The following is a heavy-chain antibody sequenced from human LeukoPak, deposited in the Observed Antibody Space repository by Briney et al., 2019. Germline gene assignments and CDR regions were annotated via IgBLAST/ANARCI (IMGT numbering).Heavy chain of an antibody. CDR3: ARGIFGMVLNAFDL. V-gene: IGHV4-31*03. CDR2: IYYSGST. CDR1: GGSISSGGYY. D-gene: IGHD3-3*01. J-gene: IGHJ3*01. Sequence: SQTLSLTCTVSGGSISSGGYYWSWIRQHPGKGLEWIGYIYYSGSTYYNPSLKSRVTISVDTSKNQFSLKLSSVTAADTAVYYCARGIFGMVLNAFDLWGRGTMVTVSS.